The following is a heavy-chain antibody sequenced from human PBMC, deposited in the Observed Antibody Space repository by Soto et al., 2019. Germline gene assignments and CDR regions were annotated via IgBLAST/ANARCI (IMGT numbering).Heavy chain of an antibody. J-gene: IGHJ5*02. V-gene: IGHV4-59*01. CDR1: GGSISRYY. CDR3: ARDLTISSTDGPLDP. CDR2: IHYTGST. D-gene: IGHD4-4*01. Sequence: SETLSLTCTVSGGSISRYYWTWIRQPPGKGLGWIGNIHYTGSTNYNPSLKSRVTISLGTSKSQFSLKLSSVTAADTAVYYCARDLTISSTDGPLDPWGHGTLVTVSS.